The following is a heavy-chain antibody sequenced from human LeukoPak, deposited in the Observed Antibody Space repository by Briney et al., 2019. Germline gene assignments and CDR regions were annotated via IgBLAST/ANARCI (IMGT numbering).Heavy chain of an antibody. D-gene: IGHD6-13*01. V-gene: IGHV1-2*02. J-gene: IGHJ4*02. Sequence: GASVKVSCKASGYTFTGYYMQWVRQAPGQGLEWMGWINPNSGGTNYAQKFQGRVTMTRDTSISTAYMELSRLRSDDTAVYYCARDQGIEAGGLCNLDYWGQGTLVTVSS. CDR3: ARDQGIEAGGLCNLDY. CDR1: GYTFTGYY. CDR2: INPNSGGT.